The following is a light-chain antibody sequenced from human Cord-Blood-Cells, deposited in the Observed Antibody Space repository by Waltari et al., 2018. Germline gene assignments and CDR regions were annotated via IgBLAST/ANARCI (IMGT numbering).Light chain of an antibody. V-gene: IGKV3-20*01. J-gene: IGKJ1*01. CDR1: QSVSSSY. CDR2: GAS. CDR3: QQYGSSRT. Sequence: IVLTQSPGTLSLSPGERATLSCRASQSVSSSYLAWYQQKPGQAPRLLIYGASSRATGIPDRFGGSGSGTDFTLTISRLEPEDFAVYYCQQYGSSRTFGQGTKVEIK.